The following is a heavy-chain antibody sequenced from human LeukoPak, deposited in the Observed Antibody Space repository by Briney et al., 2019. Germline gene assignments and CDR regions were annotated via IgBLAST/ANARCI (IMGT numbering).Heavy chain of an antibody. CDR2: FDPEDGET. V-gene: IGHV1-24*01. CDR1: GYTLTELS. CDR3: VTARGPSGYYLFDY. Sequence: GASVKVSCKVSGYTLTELSMHWVRQAPGKGLEWMGGFDPEDGETIYAQEFQGRVTMTEDTSTDTAYMELSSLRSEDTAVYYCVTARGPSGYYLFDYWGQGTLVTVSS. D-gene: IGHD3-22*01. J-gene: IGHJ4*02.